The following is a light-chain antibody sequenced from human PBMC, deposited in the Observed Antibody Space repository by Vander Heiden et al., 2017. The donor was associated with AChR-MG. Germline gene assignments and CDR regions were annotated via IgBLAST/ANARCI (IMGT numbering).Light chain of an antibody. CDR3: SSYTSSSTLRV. CDR1: SSNVGGYNY. V-gene: IGLV2-14*01. CDR2: DVS. J-gene: IGLJ1*01. Sequence: QSALTQPASVSGPPGQSITLSCTGTSSNVGGYNYASWYQQHPGKAPKLMIYDVSKRPSGVSNRFSGSKSGNTASLTISGLQAEDEADYYCSSYTSSSTLRVFGTGTKVTVL.